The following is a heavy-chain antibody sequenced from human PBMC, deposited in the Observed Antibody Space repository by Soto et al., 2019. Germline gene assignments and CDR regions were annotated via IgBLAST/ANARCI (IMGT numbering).Heavy chain of an antibody. D-gene: IGHD3-16*01. CDR2: ISGYNGNT. CDR1: GYTFPNYG. Sequence: QIQLVQSGPEVKKPGASVKVSCKTAGYTFPNYGVSGVRQAPGQGLEWMVWISGYNGNTKYAQNLQDRVTMTTDTSTSTVYMELRNLTSDATAVYFCARGGGGFEDYWGQGTLVGVSS. J-gene: IGHJ4*02. V-gene: IGHV1-18*01. CDR3: ARGGGGFEDY.